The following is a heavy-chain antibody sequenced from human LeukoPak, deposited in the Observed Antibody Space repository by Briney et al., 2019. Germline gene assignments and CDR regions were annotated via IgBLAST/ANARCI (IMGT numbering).Heavy chain of an antibody. Sequence: PSETLSLTCTVSGGSISSSSYYWGWVRQAPGKGLVWVSRINKDGSSTSYADSVRGRFTISRDNAKNTLYLQMNSLRVDDTAVYYCATYNWNYEADYWGQGTLVTVSS. CDR1: GGSISSSSYY. CDR2: INKDGSST. CDR3: ATYNWNYEADY. D-gene: IGHD1-7*01. J-gene: IGHJ4*02. V-gene: IGHV3-74*01.